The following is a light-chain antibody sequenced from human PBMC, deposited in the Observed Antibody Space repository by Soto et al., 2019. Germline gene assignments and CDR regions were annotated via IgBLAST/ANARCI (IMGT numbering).Light chain of an antibody. CDR2: EVS. Sequence: QSVLTQPASGSGSPGQAITISCTGTSSDVGTYNYVSWYQQHSGKAPKLMLYEVSNRPSGVSNRFSGSKSGNTASLTISGLQAEDEADYYCSAYTSSLNLYVLGSGTKVTVL. CDR1: SSDVGTYNY. CDR3: SAYTSSLNLYV. J-gene: IGLJ1*01. V-gene: IGLV2-14*01.